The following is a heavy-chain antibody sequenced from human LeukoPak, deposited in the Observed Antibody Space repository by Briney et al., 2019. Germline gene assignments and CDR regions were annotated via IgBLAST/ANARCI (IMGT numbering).Heavy chain of an antibody. D-gene: IGHD3-3*02. CDR1: GGSFSGYY. CDR3: ARAGPIAFLGWFDP. J-gene: IGHJ5*02. V-gene: IGHV4-34*01. Sequence: PSETLSLTCAVYGGSFSGYYWSWIRQPPGKGLEWIGEINHSGSTNYNPSLKSRVTISVDRSKNQFSLKLSSVTAADTAVYYCARAGPIAFLGWFDPWGQGTLVTVSS. CDR2: INHSGST.